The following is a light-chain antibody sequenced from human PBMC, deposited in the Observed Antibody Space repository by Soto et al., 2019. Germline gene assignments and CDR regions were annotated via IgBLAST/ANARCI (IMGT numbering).Light chain of an antibody. CDR3: QQHGSSPT. CDR1: QSLSGNY. V-gene: IGKV3-20*01. J-gene: IGKJ1*01. CDR2: GAS. Sequence: EIVLTQSPGTLSLSPGERATLSCRASQSLSGNYVAWYQQKPGQAPRLPIYGASNRATGIPDRFAGSRSGTDFSLTVSRLEPDDFAVYYCQQHGSSPTFGQGTKVEIK.